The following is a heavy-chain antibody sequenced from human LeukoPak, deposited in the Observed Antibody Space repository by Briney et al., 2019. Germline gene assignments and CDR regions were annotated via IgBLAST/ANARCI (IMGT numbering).Heavy chain of an antibody. D-gene: IGHD2-15*01. J-gene: IGHJ3*02. Sequence: SETLSLTCTVSGGSISSYYWSWIRQPPGKGLEWIGYIYYSGSTNYNPSLKSRVTISVDTSKNQFSLKLSSVTAADTAVYYCARRVEGYCSGGSCPRRGDAFDIWGQGTMVTVSS. CDR1: GGSISSYY. CDR2: IYYSGST. V-gene: IGHV4-59*08. CDR3: ARRVEGYCSGGSCPRRGDAFDI.